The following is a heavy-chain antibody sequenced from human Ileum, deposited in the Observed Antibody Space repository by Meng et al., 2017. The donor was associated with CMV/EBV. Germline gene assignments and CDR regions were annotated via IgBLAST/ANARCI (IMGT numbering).Heavy chain of an antibody. V-gene: IGHV1-2*06. D-gene: IGHD7-27*01. CDR2: INTYTGDT. Sequence: QVQVVQSGAEVKKPGASVRVSCKTSGYSFTVYTIHWARQAPRQGLEWMGRINTYTGDTYYAQKFRGRVTMTRDTSISTAYMELSGLRSDDTAIYYCARDNWGSDYWGQGTLVTVSS. CDR1: GYSFTVYT. J-gene: IGHJ4*02. CDR3: ARDNWGSDY.